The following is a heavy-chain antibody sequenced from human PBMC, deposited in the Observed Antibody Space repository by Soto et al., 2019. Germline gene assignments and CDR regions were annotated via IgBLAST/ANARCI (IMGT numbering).Heavy chain of an antibody. CDR2: IIPILGST. CDR3: ARDRWSDSSGYYYESAY. D-gene: IGHD3-22*01. CDR1: GGTFSNYG. V-gene: IGHV1-69*13. J-gene: IGHJ4*02. Sequence: GASVKVSCKASGGTFSNYGISWVRQAPGQGLEWMGGIIPILGSTKSAQSFQGRVTFTADESTTTAYMELSSLSSEDTAVYYCARDRWSDSSGYYYESAYWGQGTLVTVSS.